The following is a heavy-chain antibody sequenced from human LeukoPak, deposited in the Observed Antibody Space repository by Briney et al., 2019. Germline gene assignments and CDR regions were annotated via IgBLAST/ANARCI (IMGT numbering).Heavy chain of an antibody. CDR2: ISYDGSNK. D-gene: IGHD3-22*01. CDR1: GFTFSSYA. J-gene: IGHJ4*02. V-gene: IGHV3-30*04. Sequence: GGSLRLSCAASGFTFSSYAMHWVRQAPGKGLEWVAVISYDGSNKYYADSVKGRFTISRDNSKNTLYLQMNSLRAEDTAVCYCARYRQWLLLDYWGQGTLVTVSS. CDR3: ARYRQWLLLDY.